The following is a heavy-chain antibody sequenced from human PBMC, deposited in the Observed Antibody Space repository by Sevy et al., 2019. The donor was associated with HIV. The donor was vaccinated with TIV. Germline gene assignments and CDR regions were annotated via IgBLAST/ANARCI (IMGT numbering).Heavy chain of an antibody. CDR2: IIPIFCTT. CDR3: ARPSDTSALFKWAFDI. D-gene: IGHD3-22*01. J-gene: IGHJ3*02. CDR1: GGTFSSSA. Sequence: ASVKVSCKASGGTFSSSAITWVRQAPGQGLEWMGGIIPIFCTTNYAQNFQGRVTITADESTSTAYMELSSLRSEDTAVYYCARPSDTSALFKWAFDIWGPGTMVTVSS. V-gene: IGHV1-69*13.